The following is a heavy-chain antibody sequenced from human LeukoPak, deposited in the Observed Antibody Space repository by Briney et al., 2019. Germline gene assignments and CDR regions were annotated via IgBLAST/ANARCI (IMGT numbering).Heavy chain of an antibody. CDR2: IYYSGST. J-gene: IGHJ3*02. CDR1: GGSISSGSYY. D-gene: IGHD2-21*02. CDR3: ARVQVTNAFDI. V-gene: IGHV4-39*07. Sequence: SETLSLTCTVSGGSISSGSYYWGWIRQPPGKGQEWIGSIYYSGSTYYNPSLKSRVTISVDTSKNQFSLKLSSVTAADTAVYYCARVQVTNAFDIWGQGTMVTVSS.